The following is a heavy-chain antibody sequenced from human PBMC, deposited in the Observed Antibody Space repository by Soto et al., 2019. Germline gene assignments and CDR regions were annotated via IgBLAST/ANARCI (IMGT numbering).Heavy chain of an antibody. J-gene: IGHJ3*02. CDR1: GFTFSSYA. D-gene: IGHD6-19*01. CDR2: ISSDGSNK. CDR3: ARATSGWYKDAFDI. Sequence: QVQLVESGGGVVQPGRSLRLSCAASGFTFSSYAMHWVRQAPGKGLEWVAVISSDGSNKYYADSVKGRFTIARDNSKNTLYLQMNSLGPEDTAVYYCARATSGWYKDAFDIWGQGTMVTVSS. V-gene: IGHV3-30-3*01.